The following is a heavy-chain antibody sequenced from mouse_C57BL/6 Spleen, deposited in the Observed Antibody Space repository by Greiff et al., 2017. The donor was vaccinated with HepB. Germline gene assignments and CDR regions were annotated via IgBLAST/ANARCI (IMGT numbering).Heavy chain of an antibody. J-gene: IGHJ4*01. CDR1: GYTFTSYW. V-gene: IGHV1-5*01. CDR3: TRSHYYGSSYGAMDY. CDR2: IYPGNSDT. Sequence: VQLQQSGTVLARPGASVKMSCKTSGYTFTSYWMHWVKQRPGQGLEWIGAIYPGNSDTSYNQKFKGKAKLTAVTSASTAYMERSSLTNEDSAVYYCTRSHYYGSSYGAMDYWGQGTSVTVSS. D-gene: IGHD1-1*01.